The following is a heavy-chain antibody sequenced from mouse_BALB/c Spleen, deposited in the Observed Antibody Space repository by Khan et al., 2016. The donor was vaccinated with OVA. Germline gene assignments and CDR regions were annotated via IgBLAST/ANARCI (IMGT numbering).Heavy chain of an antibody. CDR3: AISLYYYYAYAMNY. J-gene: IGHJ4*01. V-gene: IGHV3-2*02. D-gene: IGHD2-4*01. CDR2: ISYSGTT. CDR1: GFSITSDYA. Sequence: EVQLQESGPGLVKPSQSLSLTCTVTGFSITSDYAWNWIRQFPGNKLEWMGYISYSGTTSYNPSLKSRISFTRDTSKKQFFLQLNSATTKDTATYFCAISLYYYYAYAMNYWGQGTSVTVSS.